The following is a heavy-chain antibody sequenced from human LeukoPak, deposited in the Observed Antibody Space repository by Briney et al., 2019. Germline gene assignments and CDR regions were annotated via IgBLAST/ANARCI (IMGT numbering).Heavy chain of an antibody. Sequence: GGSLRLSCAATGFTFSSYGMHWVRQAPGKGLEWVAVIWYDGSNKYYADSVKGRFTISRDNSKNTLYLQMNSLRAEDTAVYYCARDRRITMVRGALDYWGQGTLVTVSS. J-gene: IGHJ4*02. V-gene: IGHV3-33*01. CDR1: GFTFSSYG. CDR2: IWYDGSNK. D-gene: IGHD3-10*01. CDR3: ARDRRITMVRGALDY.